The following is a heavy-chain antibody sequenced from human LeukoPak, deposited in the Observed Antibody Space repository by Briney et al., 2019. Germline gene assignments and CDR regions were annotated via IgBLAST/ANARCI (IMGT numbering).Heavy chain of an antibody. CDR1: GFTFTSSA. Sequence: SVKVSCKASGFTFTSSAVQWVRQARGQRLEWIGWIVVASGNTNYAQKFQERVTITRDMSTSTAYMELGSLRSEDTAVYYCAAGLRSSSWYYFDYWGQGALVTVSS. CDR3: AAGLRSSSWYYFDY. V-gene: IGHV1-58*01. CDR2: IVVASGNT. D-gene: IGHD6-13*01. J-gene: IGHJ4*02.